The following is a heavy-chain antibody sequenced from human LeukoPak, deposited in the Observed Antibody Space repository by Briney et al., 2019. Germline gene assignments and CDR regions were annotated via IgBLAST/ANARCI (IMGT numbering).Heavy chain of an antibody. CDR3: ARWVDSWIV. J-gene: IGHJ4*02. D-gene: IGHD2-2*03. V-gene: IGHV4-59*01. CDR2: IYYSGST. Sequence: PSETLSLTCTVSGGPISSYYWSWIRQPPGKGLEWIGYIYYSGSTNYNPSLKSRVTISVDTSKNQFSLKLSSVTAADTAVYYCARWVDSWIVWGQGTLVTVSS. CDR1: GGPISSYY.